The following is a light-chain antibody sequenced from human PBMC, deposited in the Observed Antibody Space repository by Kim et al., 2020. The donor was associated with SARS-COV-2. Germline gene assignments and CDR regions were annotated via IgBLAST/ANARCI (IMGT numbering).Light chain of an antibody. Sequence: SSELTQDPAVSVALGQTVRITCQGDSLRSYYASWYQQKPGQAPVLVIYGKNNRPSGIPDRFSGSSSGNTASLTITGAQAEDEADYYCNSRHSSGNLVFGG. J-gene: IGLJ3*02. CDR1: SLRSYY. V-gene: IGLV3-19*01. CDR2: GKN. CDR3: NSRHSSGNLV.